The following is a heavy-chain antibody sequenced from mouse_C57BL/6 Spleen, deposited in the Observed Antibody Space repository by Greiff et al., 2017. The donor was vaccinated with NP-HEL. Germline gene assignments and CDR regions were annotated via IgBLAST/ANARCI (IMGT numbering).Heavy chain of an antibody. D-gene: IGHD4-1*01. CDR3: ARWTGTGDY. V-gene: IGHV1-54*01. J-gene: IGHJ2*01. CDR1: GYAFTNYL. Sequence: QVQLKESGAELVRPGTSVKVSCKASGYAFTNYLIEWVKQRPGQGLEWIGVINPGSGGTNYNEKFKGKATLTADKSSSTAYMQLSSLTSEDSAVYFCARWTGTGDYWGQGTTLTVSS. CDR2: INPGSGGT.